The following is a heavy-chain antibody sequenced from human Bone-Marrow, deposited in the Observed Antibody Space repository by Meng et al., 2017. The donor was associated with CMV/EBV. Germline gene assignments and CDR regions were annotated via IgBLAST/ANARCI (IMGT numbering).Heavy chain of an antibody. Sequence: GESLKISCAASGFTFSRYWMSWVRQAPGKGLEWVGFIRSETYGATTEYAASVKGRCTISRDDSKSIAYLQMNSLKIEDTALYYCTRDLMDVWGQGTTVTVSS. CDR1: GFTFSRYW. V-gene: IGHV3-49*04. CDR2: IRSETYGATT. CDR3: TRDLMDV. J-gene: IGHJ6*02.